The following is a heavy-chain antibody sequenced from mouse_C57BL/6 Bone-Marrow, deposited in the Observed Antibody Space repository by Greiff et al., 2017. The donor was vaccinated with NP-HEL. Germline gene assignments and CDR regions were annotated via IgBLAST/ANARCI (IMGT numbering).Heavy chain of an antibody. CDR3: ARAPLWLRRNYYAMDY. CDR1: GYSITSDY. J-gene: IGHJ4*01. D-gene: IGHD2-2*01. CDR2: ISYSGST. V-gene: IGHV3-8*01. Sequence: DVKLVESGPGLAKPSQTLSLTCSVTGYSITSDYWNWIRKFPGTKLEYMGYISYSGSTYYNPSLKSRISITRDTSKNQYYLQLNSMTTEDTATYYCARAPLWLRRNYYAMDYGGQGTSDTVSS.